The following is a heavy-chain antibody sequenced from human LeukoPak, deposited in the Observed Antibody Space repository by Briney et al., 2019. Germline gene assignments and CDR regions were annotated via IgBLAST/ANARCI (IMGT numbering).Heavy chain of an antibody. Sequence: GGSLRLSCAASGFTFSSYAMSWVRQAPGKGLEWVSAISGSGGSTYYADSVKGRFTISRDNSRTPLYLQMNSLRAEDTAVYYCAKTHSSGWSSFDYWGQGTLVTVSS. CDR3: AKTHSSGWSSFDY. CDR2: ISGSGGST. CDR1: GFTFSSYA. V-gene: IGHV3-23*01. D-gene: IGHD6-19*01. J-gene: IGHJ4*02.